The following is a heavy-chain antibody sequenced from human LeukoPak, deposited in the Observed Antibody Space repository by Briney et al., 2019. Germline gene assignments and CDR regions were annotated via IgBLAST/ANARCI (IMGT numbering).Heavy chain of an antibody. CDR3: ARGGTVRTFDY. V-gene: IGHV4-59*01. J-gene: IGHJ4*02. D-gene: IGHD4-17*01. CDR2: IFYSGST. Sequence: PSETLSLTCTVSGGSISSFYWSWIRQPPGKGLEWIGYIFYSGSTNYNPSLKSRVTISVDTSKKQFSLKLTPVTAADTAVYYCARGGTVRTFDYWGQGTLVTVSS. CDR1: GGSISSFY.